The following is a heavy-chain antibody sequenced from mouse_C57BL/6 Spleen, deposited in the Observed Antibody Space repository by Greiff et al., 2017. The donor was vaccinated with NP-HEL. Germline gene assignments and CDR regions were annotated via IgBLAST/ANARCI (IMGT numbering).Heavy chain of an antibody. J-gene: IGHJ3*01. D-gene: IGHD2-4*01. V-gene: IGHV5-9-1*02. Sequence: EVNLVESGEGLVKPGGSLKLSCAASGFTFSSYAMSWVRQTPEKRLEWVAYISSGGDYIYYADTVKGRFTISRDNARNTLYLKMSSLKSEDTAMYYGTRDGRDYDEAWFAYWGQGTLVTVSA. CDR1: GFTFSSYA. CDR2: ISSGGDYI. CDR3: TRDGRDYDEAWFAY.